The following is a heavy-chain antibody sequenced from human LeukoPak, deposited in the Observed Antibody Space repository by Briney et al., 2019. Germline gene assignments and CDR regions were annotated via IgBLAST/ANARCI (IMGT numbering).Heavy chain of an antibody. D-gene: IGHD6-6*01. CDR2: ISWNSGSI. Sequence: GGSLRLSCAASGFTFDDYAMHWVRQAPGKGLEWVSGISWNSGSIGYADSVKGRFTISRDNAKNSLYLQMNSLRAEDTGVYYCAAQLARGVDYWGQGTLVTVSS. CDR1: GFTFDDYA. CDR3: AAQLARGVDY. J-gene: IGHJ4*02. V-gene: IGHV3-9*01.